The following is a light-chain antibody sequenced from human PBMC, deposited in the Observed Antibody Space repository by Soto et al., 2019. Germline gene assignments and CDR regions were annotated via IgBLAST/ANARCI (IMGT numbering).Light chain of an antibody. V-gene: IGKV1-9*01. Sequence: DIQLTQSPSFLSASVGDRVTVTCRASQGISSYLAWYQQQPGKAPKLLIYAASTLQSGVPARFSGSGSATEFTITISSLQPEDLATYYCQQLNSYPLTFGQGTRVEI. CDR3: QQLNSYPLT. CDR2: AAS. CDR1: QGISSY. J-gene: IGKJ1*01.